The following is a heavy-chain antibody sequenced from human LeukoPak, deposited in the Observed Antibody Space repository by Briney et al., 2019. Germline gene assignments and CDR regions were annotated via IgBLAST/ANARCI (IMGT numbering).Heavy chain of an antibody. CDR3: AVGRYYDSSQGY. D-gene: IGHD3-22*01. J-gene: IGHJ4*02. Sequence: ASVKVSCKASGGTFSSYAISWVRQAPGQGLEWMGGIIPIFGTANYAQKFRGRVTITADKSTSTAYMELSSLRSEDTAVYYCAVGRYYDSSQGYWGQGTLVTVSS. CDR1: GGTFSSYA. V-gene: IGHV1-69*06. CDR2: IIPIFGTA.